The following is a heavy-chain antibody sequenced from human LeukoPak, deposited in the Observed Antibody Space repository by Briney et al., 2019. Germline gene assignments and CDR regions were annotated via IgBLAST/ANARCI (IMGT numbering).Heavy chain of an antibody. D-gene: IGHD3-10*01. V-gene: IGHV4-39*01. Sequence: SETLSLTCTVSGGSISSDNSYWGRIRQPPGKGLGWIGTIYYSGITYYNPSLKSRVTISVDTSKNQFSLKLSSVTAADTAVYYCARRLVRGVIIIEFDCWGQGTLVTVSS. CDR2: IYYSGIT. CDR3: ARRLVRGVIIIEFDC. CDR1: GGSISSDNSY. J-gene: IGHJ4*02.